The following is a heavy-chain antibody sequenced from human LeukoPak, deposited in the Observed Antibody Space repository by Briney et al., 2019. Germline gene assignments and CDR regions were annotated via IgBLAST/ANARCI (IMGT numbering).Heavy chain of an antibody. D-gene: IGHD3-22*01. J-gene: IGHJ4*02. V-gene: IGHV3-48*03. CDR1: GFTFSSYE. CDR2: ISSSGSTI. Sequence: GGSLRLSCAASGFTFSSYEMNWVRQAPGKGLEWVSYISSSGSTIYYADSVKGRFTISRDNAKNSLYLQMNSLRAEDTAVYYCARGNTYYYDSSGYYYDYWGQGTLVTVSS. CDR3: ARGNTYYYDSSGYYYDY.